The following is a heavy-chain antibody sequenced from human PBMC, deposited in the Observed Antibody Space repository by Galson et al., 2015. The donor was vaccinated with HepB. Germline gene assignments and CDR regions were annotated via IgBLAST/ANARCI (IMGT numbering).Heavy chain of an antibody. CDR3: ARDYRGYYSGDDY. J-gene: IGHJ4*02. V-gene: IGHV3-48*01. Sequence: SLRLSCAASGFTFSSYSMDWVRQAPGKGLEWVSYISSSSSTIYYADSVKGRFTISRDNAKNSLYLQMNSLRAEDTAVYYCARDYRGYYSGDDYWGQGTLVTVSS. CDR1: GFTFSSYS. CDR2: ISSSSSTI. D-gene: IGHD3-22*01.